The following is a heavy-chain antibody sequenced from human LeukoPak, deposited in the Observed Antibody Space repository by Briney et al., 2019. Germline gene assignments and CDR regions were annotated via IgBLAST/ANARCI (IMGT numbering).Heavy chain of an antibody. Sequence: SETLSLTCTVSGGSISSSSYYWGWIRQPPGKGLEWIGSIYYSGSTYYNPSLKSRVTISVDTSKNQFSLKLSSVTAADTAVYYCARGVVPAAMPSNWFDPWGQGTLVTVSS. CDR1: GGSISSSSYY. CDR2: IYYSGST. V-gene: IGHV4-39*07. D-gene: IGHD2-2*01. J-gene: IGHJ5*02. CDR3: ARGVVPAAMPSNWFDP.